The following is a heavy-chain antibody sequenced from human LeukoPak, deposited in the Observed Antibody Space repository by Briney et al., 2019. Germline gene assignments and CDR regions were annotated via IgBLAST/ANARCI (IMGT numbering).Heavy chain of an antibody. J-gene: IGHJ3*01. V-gene: IGHV4-34*12. D-gene: IGHD6-13*01. CDR3: ARFGSSTWYKGAFDV. Sequence: SETLSLTCAVYGGSFSGYYWSWIRQPPGKGLEWIGEIVQSGNTKYDPSLKSRVNLSVDTSKNQISLNLTSVTAADTAVYYCARFGSSTWYKGAFDVWGQGTMVTVAS. CDR2: IVQSGNT. CDR1: GGSFSGYY.